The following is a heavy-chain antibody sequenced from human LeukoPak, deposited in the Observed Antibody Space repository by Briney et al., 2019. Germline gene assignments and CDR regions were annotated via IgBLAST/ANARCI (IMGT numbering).Heavy chain of an antibody. Sequence: SETLSLTCTVSGGSISSSSDYWGWIRQPPGKGLEWIGNIFYSGRTYYSPSLKSRVTISLDTSTNQFSLKLISVTAADTAVYYCASRYCSGGSSYFDHWGQGSLVTVSS. J-gene: IGHJ4*02. CDR1: GGSISSSSDY. CDR2: IFYSGRT. CDR3: ASRYCSGGSSYFDH. V-gene: IGHV4-39*01. D-gene: IGHD2-15*01.